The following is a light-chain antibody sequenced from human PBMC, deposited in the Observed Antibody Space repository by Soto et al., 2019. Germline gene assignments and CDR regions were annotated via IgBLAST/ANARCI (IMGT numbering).Light chain of an antibody. Sequence: EIVLAQSPGTLSLSPGDRATLSCRASQSVSSNYLAWYQQKPGQAPRLLIYSTSSRATGIPDRFSGSGSGTDFTLSITRVEPEDFAVYYCHQFGYSPPMYTFGQGTKVEIK. CDR1: QSVSSNY. CDR3: HQFGYSPPMYT. CDR2: STS. J-gene: IGKJ2*01. V-gene: IGKV3-20*01.